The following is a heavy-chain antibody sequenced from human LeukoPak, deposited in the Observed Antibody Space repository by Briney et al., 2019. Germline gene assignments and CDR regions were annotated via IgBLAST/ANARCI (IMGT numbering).Heavy chain of an antibody. D-gene: IGHD6-13*01. CDR2: ISAYNGNT. CDR1: GYTFTSYG. Sequence: ASVKVSCTASGYTFTSYGISWVRQAPGQGLEWMGWISAYNGNTNYAQKLQGRVTMTTDTSTSTDYMELRSLRSDDTAVYYCARDRSAAGSYSWFDPWGQGTLVTVSS. CDR3: ARDRSAAGSYSWFDP. J-gene: IGHJ5*02. V-gene: IGHV1-18*01.